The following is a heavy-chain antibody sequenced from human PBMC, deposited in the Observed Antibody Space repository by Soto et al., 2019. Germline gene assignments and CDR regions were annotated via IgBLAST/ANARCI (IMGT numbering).Heavy chain of an antibody. CDR1: GGSIISSSYY. Sequence: QLQLQESGPGLVKPSETLSLTCSVSGGSIISSSYYWGWIRQPPGGGLEWIGSMFSRGTTYYNPSLKSRLTISVDTSKNQFSLKLNSMTAADTAVYYCASNALITYHYLSGSLNSNYDIDVWGQGTTVTVSS. V-gene: IGHV4-39*01. CDR3: ASNALITYHYLSGSLNSNYDIDV. CDR2: MFSRGTT. J-gene: IGHJ6*01. D-gene: IGHD3-10*01.